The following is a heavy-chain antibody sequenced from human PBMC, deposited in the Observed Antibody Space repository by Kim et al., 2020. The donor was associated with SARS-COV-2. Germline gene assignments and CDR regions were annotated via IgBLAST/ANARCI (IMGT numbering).Heavy chain of an antibody. D-gene: IGHD3-10*01. V-gene: IGHV4-34*01. J-gene: IGHJ6*02. Sequence: SETLSLTCAVYGGSFSGYYWSWIRQPPGKGLEWIGEINHSGSTNYNPSLKSRVTISVDTSKNQFSLKLSSVTAADTAVYYCARVTSGVWFGIYGMDVWGQGTTVTVSS. CDR2: INHSGST. CDR1: GGSFSGYY. CDR3: ARVTSGVWFGIYGMDV.